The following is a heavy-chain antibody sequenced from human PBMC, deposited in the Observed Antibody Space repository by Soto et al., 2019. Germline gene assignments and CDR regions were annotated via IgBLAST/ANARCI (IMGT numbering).Heavy chain of an antibody. V-gene: IGHV3-74*01. CDR3: ARDWSYALNY. CDR1: GFTFSNSW. J-gene: IGHJ4*02. D-gene: IGHD3-16*01. CDR2: INSDGTDT. Sequence: VSLRLSCAASGFTFSNSWMHWVRQAPGKGLVWVSHINSDGTDTNYADSVKGRFTISRDNVKNTVYLQMNSLRAEDTAVYHCARDWSYALNYWGQGSLVTVSS.